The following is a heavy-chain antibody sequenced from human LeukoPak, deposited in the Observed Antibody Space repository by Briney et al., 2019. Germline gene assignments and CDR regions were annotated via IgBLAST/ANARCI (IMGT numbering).Heavy chain of an antibody. D-gene: IGHD6-13*01. CDR1: GFTFSSYG. CDR3: ARDRSSSSWYYFDY. CDR2: IWYDGSNK. V-gene: IGHV3-33*01. Sequence: GGSLRLSCAASGFTFSSYGMLWVRQAPGKGLEWVAVIWYDGSNKYYADSVKGRFTISRDNSKNTLYLQMNSLRAEDTAVYYCARDRSSSSWYYFDYWGQGTLVTVSS. J-gene: IGHJ4*02.